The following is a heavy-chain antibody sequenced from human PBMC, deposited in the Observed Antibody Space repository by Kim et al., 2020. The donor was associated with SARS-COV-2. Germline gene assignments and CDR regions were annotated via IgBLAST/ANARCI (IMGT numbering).Heavy chain of an antibody. V-gene: IGHV3-11*01. CDR2: ISSSGSTI. D-gene: IGHD2-8*02. Sequence: GGSLRLSCAASGFTFSDYYMSWIRQAPGKGLEWVSYISSSGSTIYYADSVKGRFTISRDNAKNSLYLQMNSLRAEDTAVYYCARHKILLDTYYYYGMDVWGQGTTVTVSS. CDR3: ARHKILLDTYYYYGMDV. J-gene: IGHJ6*02. CDR1: GFTFSDYY.